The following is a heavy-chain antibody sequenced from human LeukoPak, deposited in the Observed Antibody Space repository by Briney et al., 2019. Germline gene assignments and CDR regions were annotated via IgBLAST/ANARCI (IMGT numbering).Heavy chain of an antibody. D-gene: IGHD2-2*02. CDR2: ISAYNGNT. V-gene: IGHV1-18*01. Sequence: GASVKLSCKASGYTFTSYGISWVRQAPGQGLERMGWISAYNGNTNYAQKLQRRVTMTTDTSTSTAYMELRSLRSDDTAVYYCASLKYQLLYGYYYYHMDVWGKGTTVTVSS. J-gene: IGHJ6*03. CDR1: GYTFTSYG. CDR3: ASLKYQLLYGYYYYHMDV.